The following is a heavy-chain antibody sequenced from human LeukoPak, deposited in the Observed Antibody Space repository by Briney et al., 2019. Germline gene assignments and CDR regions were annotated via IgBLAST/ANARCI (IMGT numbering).Heavy chain of an antibody. Sequence: SETLSLTCTVSGGPISRYYWSWIRQPPGKGLEWIGHIYDSGITNYNPSLKSRVTISVDTSKNQFSLKLSSVTAEDTAVYYCARSSLSVVVPAAIPDLYYYMDVWGKGTTVTVSS. CDR3: ARSSLSVVVPAAIPDLYYYMDV. CDR1: GGPISRYY. J-gene: IGHJ6*03. V-gene: IGHV4-59*01. D-gene: IGHD2-2*01. CDR2: IYDSGIT.